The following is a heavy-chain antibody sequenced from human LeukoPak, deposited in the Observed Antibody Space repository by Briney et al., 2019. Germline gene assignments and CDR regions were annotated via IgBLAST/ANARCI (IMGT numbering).Heavy chain of an antibody. V-gene: IGHV5-51*01. CDR2: IYPGDSTT. CDR1: GYSFTIYW. CDR3: VRAWIGGVSPSSDY. J-gene: IGHJ4*02. Sequence: GESLKISCEGSGYSFTIYWIAWVRQMPGKDLEWMGVIYPGDSTTRHSPSFQGQVTISADKSISTAYLQWSSLKASDTAMYYYVRAWIGGVSPSSDYWGQGTQVTVSS. D-gene: IGHD2-15*01.